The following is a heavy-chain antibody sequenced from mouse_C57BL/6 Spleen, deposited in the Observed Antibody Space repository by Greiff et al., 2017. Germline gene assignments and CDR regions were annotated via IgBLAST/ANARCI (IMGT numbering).Heavy chain of an antibody. CDR1: GFTFSSYG. J-gene: IGHJ3*01. D-gene: IGHD2-4*01. Sequence: EVQRVESGGDLVKPGGSLKLSCAASGFTFSSYGMSWVRQTPDKRLEWVATISSGGSYTYYPDSVKGRFTISRDNAKNTLYLQMSSLKSEDTAMYYCARFLDYGGFAYWGQGTLVTVSA. V-gene: IGHV5-6*01. CDR2: ISSGGSYT. CDR3: ARFLDYGGFAY.